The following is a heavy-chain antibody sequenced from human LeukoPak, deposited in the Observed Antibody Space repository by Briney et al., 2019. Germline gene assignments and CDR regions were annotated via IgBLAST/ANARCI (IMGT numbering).Heavy chain of an antibody. CDR1: GFTFSSYI. V-gene: IGHV3-21*01. CDR2: ISSSSNHI. J-gene: IGHJ3*02. CDR3: AREDASAFDI. Sequence: RGSLRLSCAASGFTFSSYIMNWVRQAPGKGLEWVSSISSSSNHIYYADSMKGRFTISRDNAKNSLFLQMNTLRAGDTAVYYCAREDASAFDIWGQGTMVSVSS.